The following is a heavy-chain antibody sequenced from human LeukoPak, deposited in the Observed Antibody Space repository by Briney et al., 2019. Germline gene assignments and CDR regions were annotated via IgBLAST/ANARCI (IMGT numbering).Heavy chain of an antibody. CDR3: AXXXXXQLLYIYYYYMDV. J-gene: IGHJ6*03. V-gene: IGHV4-34*01. D-gene: IGHD2-2*02. CDR2: INHSGST. CDR1: GGSISSYY. Sequence: PSETLSLTCTVSGGSISSYYWSWIRQPPGKGLEWIGEINHSGSTNYNPSLKSRVTISVDTSKNQFSLKLSSVTAADTAVYYCAXXXXXQLLYIYYYYMDVWGKGTTVTISS.